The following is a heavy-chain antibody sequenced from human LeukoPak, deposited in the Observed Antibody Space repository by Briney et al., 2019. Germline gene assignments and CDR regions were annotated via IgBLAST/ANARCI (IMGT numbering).Heavy chain of an antibody. CDR3: ARGASSSWYPRFDP. V-gene: IGHV4-59*08. J-gene: IGHJ5*02. CDR1: GGSISSFY. CDR2: IYYGGST. Sequence: PSETLSLTCTVSGGSISSFYWGWIRQPPGKGLVWFGYIYYGGSTNYNPSLKSRVTISVDTSKNQFSLKLSSVTAADTAVYYCARGASSSWYPRFDPWGQGTLVTVSS. D-gene: IGHD6-13*01.